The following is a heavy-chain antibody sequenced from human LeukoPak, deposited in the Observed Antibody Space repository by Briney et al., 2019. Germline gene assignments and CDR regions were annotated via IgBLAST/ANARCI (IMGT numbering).Heavy chain of an antibody. Sequence: GGSLRLSCAASGFTFDDYAMHWVRQAPGKGLEWVSGISWNSGSIGYADSVKGRFTISRDNAKNSLYLQMNSLGAEDTALYYCAKATYGSGTYYFDYWGQGTLVTVSS. V-gene: IGHV3-9*01. D-gene: IGHD3-10*01. CDR2: ISWNSGSI. CDR3: AKATYGSGTYYFDY. J-gene: IGHJ4*02. CDR1: GFTFDDYA.